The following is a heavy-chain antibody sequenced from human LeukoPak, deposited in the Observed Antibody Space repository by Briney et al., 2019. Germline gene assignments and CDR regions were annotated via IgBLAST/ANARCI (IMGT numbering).Heavy chain of an antibody. J-gene: IGHJ4*02. D-gene: IGHD6-6*01. Sequence: SETLSLTCAVYGGSFSGYYWRWIRQPPGKGREWIGEISHSGSTNYNPSLKSRVTISVDTSKNQFSLRLSSVTAADTALYFCARRAALHSLDYWDQGTLVTVSS. V-gene: IGHV4-34*01. CDR2: ISHSGST. CDR1: GGSFSGYY. CDR3: ARRAALHSLDY.